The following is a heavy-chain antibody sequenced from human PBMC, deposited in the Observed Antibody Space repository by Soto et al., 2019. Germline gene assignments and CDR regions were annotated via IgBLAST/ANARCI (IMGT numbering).Heavy chain of an antibody. V-gene: IGHV4-59*08. D-gene: IGHD4-17*01. CDR3: ATHPPYGPLDH. CDR1: GGSIISYY. J-gene: IGHJ4*02. CDR2: IYYSENT. Sequence: SETLSLTCTVSGGSIISYYWSWIRQPPGKGLEWIGNIYYSENTNYNPSLKSRVTISVDTSKNQFSLRLTSVTAADTAVYYCATHPPYGPLDHWGQGTLVTVSS.